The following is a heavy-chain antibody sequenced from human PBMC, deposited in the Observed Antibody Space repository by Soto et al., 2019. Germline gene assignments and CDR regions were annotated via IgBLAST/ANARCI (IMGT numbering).Heavy chain of an antibody. CDR2: ISAYNGNT. CDR3: ARGWHYYDSSGYYYDAFDI. V-gene: IGHV1-18*01. Sequence: GASVKVSCKASGYTFTSYGISWVRQAPGQGLEWMGWISAYNGNTNYAQKLQGRVTMTTDTSTSTAYMELRSLRSDDTAVYYCARGWHYYDSSGYYYDAFDIWRQGPMVT. D-gene: IGHD3-22*01. CDR1: GYTFTSYG. J-gene: IGHJ3*02.